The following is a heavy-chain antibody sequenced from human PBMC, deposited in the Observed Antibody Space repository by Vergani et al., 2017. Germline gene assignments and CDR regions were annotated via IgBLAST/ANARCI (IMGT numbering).Heavy chain of an antibody. V-gene: IGHV1-69*02. Sequence: QVQLVQSGAEVKKPGSSVKVSCKASGATFRSNTISWVRQVPGQGLEWMGRIIPVLGKTKYAQDFQGRLTITADTSTSTAYMELTSLRSQDTAVYYCARTMTRAYGMDVWGQGTTVTVSS. D-gene: IGHD2-2*01. CDR1: GATFRSNT. J-gene: IGHJ6*02. CDR3: ARTMTRAYGMDV. CDR2: IIPVLGKT.